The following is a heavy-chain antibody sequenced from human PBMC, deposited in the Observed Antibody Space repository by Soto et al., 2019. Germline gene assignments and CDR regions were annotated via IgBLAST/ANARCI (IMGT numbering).Heavy chain of an antibody. V-gene: IGHV3-30*18. CDR1: GFTFSSYG. Sequence: GGSLRLSCAASGFTFSSYGMHWVRQAPGKGLEWVAVISYDGSNKYYADSVKGRFTISRDNSKNTLYLQMNSLRAEDTAVYYCAKDLSGSYNSSRAYYYYGMDVWGQGTTVTVSS. D-gene: IGHD1-26*01. J-gene: IGHJ6*02. CDR2: ISYDGSNK. CDR3: AKDLSGSYNSSRAYYYYGMDV.